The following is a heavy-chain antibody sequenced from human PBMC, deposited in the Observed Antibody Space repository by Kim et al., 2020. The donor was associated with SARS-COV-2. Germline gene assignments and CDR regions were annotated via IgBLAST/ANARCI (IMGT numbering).Heavy chain of an antibody. CDR3: ARHGGCSGGSCVYDY. Sequence: PCFQGQVTISADKSISTAYLQWSSLKASDTAMYYCARHGGCSGGSCVYDYWGQGTLVTVSS. D-gene: IGHD2-15*01. J-gene: IGHJ4*02. V-gene: IGHV5-51*01.